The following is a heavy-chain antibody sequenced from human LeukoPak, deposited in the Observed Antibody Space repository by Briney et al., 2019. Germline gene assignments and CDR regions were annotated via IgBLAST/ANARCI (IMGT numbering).Heavy chain of an antibody. CDR3: ARDSARGYSYGYNAFDI. V-gene: IGHV1-18*01. D-gene: IGHD5-18*01. CDR2: INAGNGNT. Sequence: GASVKVSCKASGYNFRNYGIGWVRQAPRQGLERMGWINAGNGNTNYAQKVQGRVTMTTDTSTSTAYMELRSLRSDDTAVYFCARDSARGYSYGYNAFDIWGQGTMVTVSS. J-gene: IGHJ3*02. CDR1: GYNFRNYG.